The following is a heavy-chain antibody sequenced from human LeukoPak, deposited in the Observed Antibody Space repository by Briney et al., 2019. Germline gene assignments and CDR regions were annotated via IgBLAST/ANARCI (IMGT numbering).Heavy chain of an antibody. V-gene: IGHV4-30-2*01. J-gene: IGHJ2*01. D-gene: IGHD4-11*01. CDR1: GGSISSGGYS. CDR2: IYHSGST. Sequence: KPSETLSLTCAVSGGSISSGGYSWSWIRQPPGKGLEWIGYIYHSGSTYYNPSLKSRVTISVDRSKNQFSLKLSSVTAADTAVYYCARSAQSYWYFDLRGRGTLVTVSS. CDR3: ARSAQSYWYFDL.